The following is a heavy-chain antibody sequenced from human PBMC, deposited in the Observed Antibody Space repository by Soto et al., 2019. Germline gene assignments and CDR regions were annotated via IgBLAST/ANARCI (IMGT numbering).Heavy chain of an antibody. J-gene: IGHJ4*02. CDR2: IIPIFGTA. CDR1: GGTFSSYA. CDR3: GRGGSGPRGDDY. Sequence: QVQLVQSGAEVKKPGSSVKVSCKASGGTFSSYAISWVRQAPGQGLEWMGGIIPIFGTANYAQKFQGRVTIPADESTSTASMELSSLRSEDTAVYYCGRGGSGPRGDDYWGQGTLVTVSS. V-gene: IGHV1-69*01. D-gene: IGHD3-10*01.